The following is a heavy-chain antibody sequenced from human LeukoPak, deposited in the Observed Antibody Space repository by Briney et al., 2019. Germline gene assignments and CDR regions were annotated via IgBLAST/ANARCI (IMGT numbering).Heavy chain of an antibody. D-gene: IGHD5-18*01. Sequence: GGSLRLSCAASGFSFSTPEMNWVRQAPGKGLECISYISSSGSYIHYADPVKGRFTISRDNAKNSLYLQMSSLRVEDTALYYCARVRKDGYSYGFYDLWGQGTLVTVSS. J-gene: IGHJ5*02. CDR2: ISSSGSYI. V-gene: IGHV3-48*03. CDR3: ARVRKDGYSYGFYDL. CDR1: GFSFSTPE.